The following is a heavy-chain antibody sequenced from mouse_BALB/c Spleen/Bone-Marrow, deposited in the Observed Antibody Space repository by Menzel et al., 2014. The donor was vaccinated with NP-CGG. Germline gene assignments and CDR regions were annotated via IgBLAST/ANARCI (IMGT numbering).Heavy chain of an antibody. Sequence: EVQLQESGGGLVKPGGSLKLSCAASGFTLSSYAMSWVRQTPEKRLEWVATISSGGSYTYYPDSVKGRFTISRDKAKNTLYLQMSSLRSEDTAMYYCARHYYGSSYYFDYWGQGTTLTVSS. J-gene: IGHJ2*01. CDR2: ISSGGSYT. V-gene: IGHV5-9-3*01. CDR1: GFTLSSYA. D-gene: IGHD1-1*01. CDR3: ARHYYGSSYYFDY.